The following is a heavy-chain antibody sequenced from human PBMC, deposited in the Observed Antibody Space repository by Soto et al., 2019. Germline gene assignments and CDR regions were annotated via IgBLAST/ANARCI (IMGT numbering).Heavy chain of an antibody. V-gene: IGHV4-59*01. D-gene: IGHD4-17*01. CDR2: IYYSGST. CDR3: ARGGFYGVIFDY. J-gene: IGHJ4*02. CDR1: GGSISSYY. Sequence: NPSETLSLTCTVSGGSISSYYWSWIRQPPGKGLEWIGYIYYSGSTNYNPSLKSRVTISVDTSKNQFSLKLSSVTAADTAVYYCARGGFYGVIFDYWGQGTLVTVSS.